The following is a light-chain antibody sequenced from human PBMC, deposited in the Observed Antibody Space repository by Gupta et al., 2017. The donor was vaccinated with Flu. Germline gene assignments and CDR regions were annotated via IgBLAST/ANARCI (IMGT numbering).Light chain of an antibody. V-gene: IGKV2-28*01. CDR3: MQGLQTLT. CDR1: QSLLHSNGYTY. Sequence: EIVMTQSPLSLPVTPGEPASISCRSSQSLLHSNGYTYLDWYLQKPGQSPQLLIYMGSNRASGVPDRFSGSGSGTDFTLKISRVEAEDVGVYYCMQGLQTLTFGGGTKMEIK. J-gene: IGKJ4*01. CDR2: MGS.